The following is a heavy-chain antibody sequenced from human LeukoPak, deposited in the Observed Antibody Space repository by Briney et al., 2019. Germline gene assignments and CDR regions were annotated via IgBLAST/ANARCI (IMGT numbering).Heavy chain of an antibody. CDR3: ARDSYGDYYYGMDV. CDR2: IYSGGST. D-gene: IGHD4-17*01. J-gene: IGHJ6*02. V-gene: IGHV3-53*01. CDR1: GFTFSSSA. Sequence: GGFLRLSCAASGFTFSSSAMSWVRQVPGKGLEWVSVIYSGGSTYYADSVKGRFTISRDNSKNTLYLQMNSLRAEDTAVYYCARDSYGDYYYGMDVWGQGTTVTVSS.